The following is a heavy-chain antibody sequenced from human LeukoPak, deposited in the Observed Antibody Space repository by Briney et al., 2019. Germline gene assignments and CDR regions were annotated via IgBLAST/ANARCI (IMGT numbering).Heavy chain of an antibody. CDR3: ARWRYYGSGSYYFPAYYYYGMDV. V-gene: IGHV1-18*01. CDR2: ISAYNGNT. D-gene: IGHD3-10*01. J-gene: IGHJ6*02. Sequence: ASVKVSFTASGYTFTSYGISWVRQAPGQGLEWMGWISAYNGNTNYAQKLQGRVTMTTDTSTSTAYMELRSLRSDDTAVYYCARWRYYGSGSYYFPAYYYYGMDVWGQGTTVTVSS. CDR1: GYTFTSYG.